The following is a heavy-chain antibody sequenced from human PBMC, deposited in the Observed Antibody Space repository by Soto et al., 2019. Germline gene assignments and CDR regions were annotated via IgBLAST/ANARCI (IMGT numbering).Heavy chain of an antibody. CDR3: ATATISPVSATLYHYGMDV. CDR2: IMPVFHTT. CDR1: GGTFNNFA. J-gene: IGHJ6*02. D-gene: IGHD6-25*01. V-gene: IGHV1-69*01. Sequence: QVQLVQSGAEVKKPGSSVKVSCQASGGTFNNFAFTWVRQAPGQGLEWLGGIMPVFHTTNFAQTFQDRNTVTADDFTTTVYMEMTSLRYDDTAVYYCATATISPVSATLYHYGMDVWGQGTTVTVAS.